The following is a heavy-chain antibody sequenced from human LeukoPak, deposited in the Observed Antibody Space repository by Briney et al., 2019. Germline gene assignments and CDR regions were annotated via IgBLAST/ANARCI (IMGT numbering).Heavy chain of an antibody. CDR1: GGSISNSDYY. CDR2: IYYSGST. Sequence: SETLSLTCTVSGGSISNSDYYWDWIRQPPGKGLEWIGYIYYSGSTNYNPSLKSRVTISVDTSKNQFSLKLSSMTAADTAVYYCARLTVGYWDAFDIWGQGTMVTVSS. CDR3: ARLTVGYWDAFDI. V-gene: IGHV4-61*05. J-gene: IGHJ3*02. D-gene: IGHD2-8*02.